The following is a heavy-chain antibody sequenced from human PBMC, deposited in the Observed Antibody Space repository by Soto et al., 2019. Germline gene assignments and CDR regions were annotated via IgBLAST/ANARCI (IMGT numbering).Heavy chain of an antibody. J-gene: IGHJ4*02. CDR2: ISGSGDRT. D-gene: IGHD3-22*01. V-gene: IGHV3-23*01. Sequence: PGGSLRLSCAASGFTFSNYAMSWLRQPPGKGLEWGSAISGSGDRTYYADSVKCRFTISRDNSKNTLYLQMNSLRAEDTAVYYCAKGAPMIVDHFDYWGQGTLVTVSS. CDR3: AKGAPMIVDHFDY. CDR1: GFTFSNYA.